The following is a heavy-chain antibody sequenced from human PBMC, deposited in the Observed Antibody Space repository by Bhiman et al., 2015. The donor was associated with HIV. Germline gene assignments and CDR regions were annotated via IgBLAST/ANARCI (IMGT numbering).Heavy chain of an antibody. Sequence: VQLVESGGGLVQPGGSLRLSCTASGFTFSSYWMTWVRQAPGKGLEWVAVISYDGSNKYYAGSVKGRFTISRDNSENTLYLQMNSLRAEDTAVYYCARDMGDGDPYYFDYWGQGTLVTVSS. CDR3: ARDMGDGDPYYFDY. D-gene: IGHD4-17*01. J-gene: IGHJ4*02. CDR2: ISYDGSNK. CDR1: GFTFSSYW. V-gene: IGHV3-30*03.